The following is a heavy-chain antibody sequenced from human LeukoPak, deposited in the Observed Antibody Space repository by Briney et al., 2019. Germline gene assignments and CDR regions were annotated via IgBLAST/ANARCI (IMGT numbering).Heavy chain of an antibody. CDR3: ASTSDGYNYVYASG. D-gene: IGHD5-12*01. Sequence: QPGGSLRLSCAASGFTFSSYAMSWVRQAPGKGLEWVSAISGSGGSTYYADSVKGRFTISRDNSKNTLYLQMNSLRAEDTAVYYCASTSDGYNYVYASGWGQGTLVTVSS. V-gene: IGHV3-23*01. CDR2: ISGSGGST. J-gene: IGHJ4*02. CDR1: GFTFSSYA.